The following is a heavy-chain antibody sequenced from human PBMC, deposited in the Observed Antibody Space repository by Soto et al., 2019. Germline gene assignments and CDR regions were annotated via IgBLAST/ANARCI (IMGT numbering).Heavy chain of an antibody. CDR2: IYYTGST. J-gene: IGHJ6*02. V-gene: IGHV4-39*01. D-gene: IGHD3-16*01. CDR1: DGSISSTNYY. CDR3: AKVVGQFSGHYYNGMDV. Sequence: SETLSLTCTVSDGSISSTNYYWGWIRQPPGKGLEWIGSIYYTGSTYYNPSLKSRVTISVDTSKNQFSLKLSSVTAADTAVYYCAKVVGQFSGHYYNGMDVWGQGTTVTVSS.